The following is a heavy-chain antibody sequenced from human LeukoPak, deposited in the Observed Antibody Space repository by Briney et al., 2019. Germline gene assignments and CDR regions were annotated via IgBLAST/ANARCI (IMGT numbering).Heavy chain of an antibody. J-gene: IGHJ5*02. V-gene: IGHV3-7*01. CDR1: GFPFNSYW. Sequence: GGSLSLSFAASGFPFNSYWMSWVRRAPGKGLEWVANINPDGSETRCVDSVKGRFTVSRDNAGNSLFLQVNSLRVEDTAVYYCAGSRVAVTDTLDPWGQGTLVTVSP. D-gene: IGHD6-19*01. CDR2: INPDGSET. CDR3: AGSRVAVTDTLDP.